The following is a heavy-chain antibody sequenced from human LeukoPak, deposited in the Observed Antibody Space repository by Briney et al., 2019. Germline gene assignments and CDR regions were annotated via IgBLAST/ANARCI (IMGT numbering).Heavy chain of an antibody. CDR1: GGSVGTGSYY. CDR3: AKGAGYCSGGSCQQFDY. V-gene: IGHV4-61*09. Sequence: PSQTLSLTCTVSGGSVGTGSYYWSWIRQPAGRGLEWIGHIHTSGTMNYNASLKSRVRISVETSKNQFSLRLSSVTAADTAVYYCAKGAGYCSGGSCQQFDYWGQGTLVTVSS. CDR2: IHTSGTM. J-gene: IGHJ4*02. D-gene: IGHD2-15*01.